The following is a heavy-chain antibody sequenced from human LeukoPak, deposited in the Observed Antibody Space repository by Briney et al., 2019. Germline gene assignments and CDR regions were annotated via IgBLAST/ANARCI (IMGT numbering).Heavy chain of an antibody. V-gene: IGHV3-23*01. Sequence: GGSLRLSCAASGFTFSSYGMSWVRQAPGKGLKWVPAISGSGGSTYYADSVKGRFTISRDNSKNTLYLQMNSLRAEDTAVYYCAKAPQSYDSSGYYPVVDAFDIWGQGTMVTVSS. D-gene: IGHD3-22*01. J-gene: IGHJ3*02. CDR3: AKAPQSYDSSGYYPVVDAFDI. CDR2: ISGSGGST. CDR1: GFTFSSYG.